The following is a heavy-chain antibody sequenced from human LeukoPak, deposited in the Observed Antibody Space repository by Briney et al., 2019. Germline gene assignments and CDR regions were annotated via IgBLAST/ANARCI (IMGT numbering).Heavy chain of an antibody. CDR2: IFWDDDK. CDR3: AHRRVESFADYFDY. D-gene: IGHD3-3*01. CDR1: GFSLSTAGVG. J-gene: IGHJ4*02. V-gene: IGHV2-5*02. Sequence: SGPTLVKATQTLTLTCTFSGFSLSTAGVGVGWIRQPPGKTLESLEPIFWDDDKRYNPSLKSRLTITKDTSKNQVVLTMTNVDPVDTATYYCAHRRVESFADYFDYWGQGILVPVSS.